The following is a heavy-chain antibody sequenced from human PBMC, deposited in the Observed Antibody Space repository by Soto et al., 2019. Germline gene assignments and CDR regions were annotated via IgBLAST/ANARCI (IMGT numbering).Heavy chain of an antibody. Sequence: SETLSLTCTVSGDSISSSGYYWRWIRQHPGKGLEWIGYIYYTGTTYYNPSLRSRVTISVDSSKTQFSLKLSSVTAADTAMYYCARGTYNWNDGTWFDPWGQGTLVTVSS. CDR3: ARGTYNWNDGTWFDP. D-gene: IGHD1-1*01. V-gene: IGHV4-31*03. CDR1: GDSISSSGYY. CDR2: IYYTGTT. J-gene: IGHJ5*02.